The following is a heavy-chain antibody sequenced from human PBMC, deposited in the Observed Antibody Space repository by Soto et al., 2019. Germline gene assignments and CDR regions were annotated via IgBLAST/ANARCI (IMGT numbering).Heavy chain of an antibody. D-gene: IGHD2-2*01. CDR2: IYSGAGT. CDR1: GFNVSSTS. Sequence: VQLVESGGGLVQPGGSLRLSCAASGFNVSSTSMSWVRQAPGKGLEWVSVIYSGAGTHYAGSVKGRFIISRATSKTSVYLQLSSLTVADTAVYYCARGGSGSSTGFVYGGQGTLVTVSS. V-gene: IGHV3-66*01. J-gene: IGHJ4*02. CDR3: ARGGSGSSTGFVY.